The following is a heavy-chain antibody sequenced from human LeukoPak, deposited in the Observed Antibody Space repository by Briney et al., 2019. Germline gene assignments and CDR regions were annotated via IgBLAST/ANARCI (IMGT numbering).Heavy chain of an antibody. D-gene: IGHD6-19*01. V-gene: IGHV6-1*01. CDR3: ASEVIAVAGNYYYGMDV. CDR1: GDSVSSNSAA. J-gene: IGHJ6*02. Sequence: SQTLSLTCAISGDSVSSNSAAWNWIRQSPSRGLEWLGRTYYRSKWYNDYAVSVNSRITINPDTSKNQFSLQLNSVTPEDTAVYYCASEVIAVAGNYYYGMDVWGQGTTVTVSS. CDR2: TYYRSKWYN.